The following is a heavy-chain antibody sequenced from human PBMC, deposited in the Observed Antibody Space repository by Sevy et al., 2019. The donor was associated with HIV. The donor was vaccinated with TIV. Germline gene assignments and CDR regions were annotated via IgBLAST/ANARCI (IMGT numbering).Heavy chain of an antibody. D-gene: IGHD4-17*01. J-gene: IGHJ5*02. CDR1: GYTFTSYG. Sequence: VSVKVSCKASGYTFTSYGISWVRQAPGQGLEWMGWISAYNGNTNYAQKLQGRVTMTTDTSTSTAYMELRSLRSDDTAVYYCARVISTVVTDNWFDPWGQGTLVTVSS. CDR2: ISAYNGNT. V-gene: IGHV1-18*01. CDR3: ARVISTVVTDNWFDP.